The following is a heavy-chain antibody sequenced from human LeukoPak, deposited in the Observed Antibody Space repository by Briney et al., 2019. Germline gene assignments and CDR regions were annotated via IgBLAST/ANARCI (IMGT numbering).Heavy chain of an antibody. CDR1: GGSISSYY. V-gene: IGHV4-59*08. CDR3: ARSPHSYGYYSFDY. J-gene: IGHJ4*02. CDR2: IYYSGST. D-gene: IGHD5-18*01. Sequence: SETLSLTCTVSGGSISSYYWSWLRQPPGKGLEWIGYIYYSGSTNYNPSLKSRVTISVDTSKNQFSLKLSSVTAADTAVYYCARSPHSYGYYSFDYWGQGTLVTVSS.